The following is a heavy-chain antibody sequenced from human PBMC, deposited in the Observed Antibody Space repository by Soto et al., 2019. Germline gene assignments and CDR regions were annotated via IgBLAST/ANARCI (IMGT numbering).Heavy chain of an antibody. CDR1: GGTFSSYA. CDR3: ARGPVEGSSSYCYCYGTDV. CDR2: IIPIFGTA. V-gene: IGHV1-69*06. D-gene: IGHD6-6*01. J-gene: IGHJ6*02. Sequence: QVQLVQSGAEVKKPGSSVKVSCKASGGTFSSYAISWVRQAPGQGLEWMGGIIPIFGTANYAQKFQGRVTITADKSTRTAPLELSSLNSEDAAVYCCARGPVEGSSSYCYCYGTDVWSQGTTVTVS.